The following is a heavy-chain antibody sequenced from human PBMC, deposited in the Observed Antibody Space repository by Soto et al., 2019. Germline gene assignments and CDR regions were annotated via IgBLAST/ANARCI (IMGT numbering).Heavy chain of an antibody. V-gene: IGHV1-8*01. CDR1: GYTFTSYD. D-gene: IGHD3-22*01. CDR2: MNPNSGNT. Sequence: QVQLVQSGAEVKKPGASVKVSCKASGYTFTSYDINWVRQATGQGLEWMGWMNPNSGNTSYAQKFQGRVTMTRNTSISTAYMELSSLRSEDTAVYYCERGPYYHDGIGYSADWGWFEPWGQGTLVTVSS. J-gene: IGHJ5*02. CDR3: ERGPYYHDGIGYSADWGWFEP.